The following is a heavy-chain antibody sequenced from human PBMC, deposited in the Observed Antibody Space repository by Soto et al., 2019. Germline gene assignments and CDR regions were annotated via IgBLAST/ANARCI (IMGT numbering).Heavy chain of an antibody. CDR2: ISYDGSNK. J-gene: IGHJ4*02. CDR3: LRDDFDY. CDR1: GFTFSSYG. V-gene: IGHV3-30*03. Sequence: GGSLRLSCAASGFTFSSYGMHWVRQAPGKGLEWVAVISYDGSNKYYADSVKGRFTISRDNSKNTLYLQMNSLRAEDTAVYYCLRDDFDYWGQGTLVTVSS.